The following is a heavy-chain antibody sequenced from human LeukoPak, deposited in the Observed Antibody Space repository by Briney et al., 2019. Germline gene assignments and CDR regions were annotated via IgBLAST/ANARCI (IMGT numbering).Heavy chain of an antibody. Sequence: ASVKVSCKASGYTFTSYGISWVRQAPGQGLEWMGWISAYNGNTNYAQKLQGRVTMTTDTSTSTAYMELRSLRSDDTAVYYCAREEGTIFGVSSIDYWGQGTLVTVSS. D-gene: IGHD3-3*01. J-gene: IGHJ4*02. CDR2: ISAYNGNT. CDR3: AREEGTIFGVSSIDY. V-gene: IGHV1-18*01. CDR1: GYTFTSYG.